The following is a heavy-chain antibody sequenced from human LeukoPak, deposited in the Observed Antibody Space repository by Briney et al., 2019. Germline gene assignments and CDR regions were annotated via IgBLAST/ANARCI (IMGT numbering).Heavy chain of an antibody. D-gene: IGHD5-12*01. V-gene: IGHV3-21*01. CDR3: ARDDIVATGEYYYYGMDV. J-gene: IGHJ6*02. CDR1: GFTFSSYS. Sequence: GGSLRLSCAASGFTFSSYSMNWVRQAPGKGLEWVSSISSSSSYIYYADSVKGRFTISRDNAKNSLYLQMNSLRAEDTAVYYCARDDIVATGEYYYYGMDVWGQGTTVTVSS. CDR2: ISSSSSYI.